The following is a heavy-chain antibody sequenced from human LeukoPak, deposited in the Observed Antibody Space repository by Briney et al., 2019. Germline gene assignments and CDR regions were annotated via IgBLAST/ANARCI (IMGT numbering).Heavy chain of an antibody. D-gene: IGHD2-2*01. J-gene: IGHJ3*02. V-gene: IGHV1-69*13. CDR2: IIPIFGTA. CDR1: GGTFSSYA. CDR3: ARGEVVPAASHAFDI. Sequence: SVKVSCKASGGTFSSYAISWVRQAPGQGLEWVGGIIPIFGTANYAQKFQGRVTITADESTSTAYMELSRLRSEDTAVYFCARGEVVPAASHAFDIWGQGTMVTVSS.